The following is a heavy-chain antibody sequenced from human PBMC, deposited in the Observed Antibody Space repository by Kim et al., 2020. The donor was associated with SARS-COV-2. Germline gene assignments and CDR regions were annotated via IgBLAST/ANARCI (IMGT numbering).Heavy chain of an antibody. CDR1: GGSISSSSYY. V-gene: IGHV4-39*07. CDR3: ARDQRVLAAAGTGVVD. D-gene: IGHD6-13*01. CDR2: IYYSGST. Sequence: SETLSLTCTVSGGSISSSSYYWGWIRQPPGKGLEWIGSIYYSGSTYYNPSLKSRVTISVDTSKNQFSLKLSSVTAADTAVYYCARDQRVLAAAGTGVVDWGQGTLVTVSS. J-gene: IGHJ4*02.